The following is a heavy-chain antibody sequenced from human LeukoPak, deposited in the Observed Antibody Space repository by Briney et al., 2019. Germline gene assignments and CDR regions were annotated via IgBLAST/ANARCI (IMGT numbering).Heavy chain of an antibody. J-gene: IGHJ5*02. CDR2: INHSGST. V-gene: IGHV4-34*01. CDR1: GGSFSGYY. CDR3: ARGRTYGDRNWFDP. Sequence: SETLSLTCAVYGGSFSGYYWSWIRQPPGKGLEWIGEINHSGSTNYNLSLKSRVTISVDTSKNQFSLKLSSVTAADTAVYYCARGRTYGDRNWFDPWGQGTLVTVSS. D-gene: IGHD4-17*01.